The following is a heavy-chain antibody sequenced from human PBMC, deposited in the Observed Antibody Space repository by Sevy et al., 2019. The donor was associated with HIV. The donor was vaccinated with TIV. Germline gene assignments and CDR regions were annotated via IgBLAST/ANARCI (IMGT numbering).Heavy chain of an antibody. Sequence: GGSLRLSCAASGFTFDDYTMHWVRQVPGKGLEWVSGITFDSGRINYADSVKGRFTISRDNAKNSLYLQMNSLRTEDTALYYCAKDSRGGFYDGMDVWGQGTTVTVSS. D-gene: IGHD3-10*01. V-gene: IGHV3-9*01. CDR3: AKDSRGGFYDGMDV. J-gene: IGHJ6*02. CDR2: ITFDSGRI. CDR1: GFTFDDYT.